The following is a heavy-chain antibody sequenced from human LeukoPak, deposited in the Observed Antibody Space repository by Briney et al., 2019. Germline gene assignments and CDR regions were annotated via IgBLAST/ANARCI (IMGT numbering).Heavy chain of an antibody. CDR3: ARGPHWDPHFDY. CDR1: VFTFTAYY. D-gene: IGHD7-27*01. Sequence: ASVKVSCKASVFTFTAYYMHWVRQAPGQGLEWMGWINPNSGGTNYAQKFQGRVTMTRDASISTAYMELSRLISDDTAVYYCARGPHWDPHFDYWGQGTLVTVSS. V-gene: IGHV1-2*02. J-gene: IGHJ4*02. CDR2: INPNSGGT.